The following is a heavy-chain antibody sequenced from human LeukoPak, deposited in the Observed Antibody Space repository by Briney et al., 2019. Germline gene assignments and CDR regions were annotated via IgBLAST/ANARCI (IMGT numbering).Heavy chain of an antibody. CDR1: GYIFTNYA. V-gene: IGHV7-4-1*02. CDR3: ARDGPAAVGTGFDS. D-gene: IGHD6-13*01. Sequence: ASVKVSCKASGYIFTNYATNWVRQAPGQGLEWMGWINTNTGNPTYAQGFTGRFVFSLDTSASTAYLQISSLRAEDTAVYYCARDGPAAVGTGFDSWGQGTLVTVSS. J-gene: IGHJ4*02. CDR2: INTNTGNP.